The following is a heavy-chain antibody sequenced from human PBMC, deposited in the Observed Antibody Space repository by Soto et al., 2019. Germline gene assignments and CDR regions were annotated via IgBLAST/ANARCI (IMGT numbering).Heavy chain of an antibody. CDR3: ARVVLGDYVWGSYGYGMDV. CDR1: GDSVSSNSAA. V-gene: IGHV6-1*01. CDR2: TYYRSKWYN. J-gene: IGHJ6*02. D-gene: IGHD3-16*01. Sequence: SQTLSLTCAISGDSVSSNSAAWNWIRQSPSRGLEWLGRTYYRSKWYNDYAVSVKSRITINPDTSKNQFSLQLNSVTPEDTAVYYCARVVLGDYVWGSYGYGMDVWGQGTTVTVSS.